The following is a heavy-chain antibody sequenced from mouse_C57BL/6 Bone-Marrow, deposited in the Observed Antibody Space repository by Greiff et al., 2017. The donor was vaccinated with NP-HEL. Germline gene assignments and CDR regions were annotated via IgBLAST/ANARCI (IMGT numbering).Heavy chain of an antibody. CDR3: ARNGSSSLRYFDV. J-gene: IGHJ1*03. Sequence: QVQLQQSGAELARPGASVKLSCKASGYTFTSYGISWVKQRTGQGLEWIGEIYPRSGNTYYNEKFKGKATLTADKSSSTAYMELRSLTSEDSAVYFCARNGSSSLRYFDVWGTGTTVTVSS. CDR2: IYPRSGNT. CDR1: GYTFTSYG. D-gene: IGHD1-1*01. V-gene: IGHV1-81*01.